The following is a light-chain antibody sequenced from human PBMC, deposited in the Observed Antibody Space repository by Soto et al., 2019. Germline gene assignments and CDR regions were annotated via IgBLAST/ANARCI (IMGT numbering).Light chain of an antibody. Sequence: EVVMTQSPLSLPVTLGQPASISCRSSQSLAYIDGNTYLSWFHQRPGQSPRRLIYKVSNRESGVPDRCRGHELSTEFTLNISKLEAEDVGFYYCMQGTHWPPYPFGQGTQRE. CDR1: QSLAYIDGNTY. CDR3: MQGTHWPPYP. CDR2: KVS. J-gene: IGKJ2*01. V-gene: IGKV2-30*01.